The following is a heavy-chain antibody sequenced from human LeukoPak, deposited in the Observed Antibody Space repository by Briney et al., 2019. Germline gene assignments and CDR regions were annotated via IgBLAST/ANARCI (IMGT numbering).Heavy chain of an antibody. V-gene: IGHV4-61*02. Sequence: SETLSLTCTVSGGSISSGSYYRSWIRQPAGKGLEWIGRIYTSGSTNYNPSLKSRVTISVDTSKNQFSLKLSSVTAADTAVYYCARERYDILTSYYYYYYMDVWGKGTTVTISS. CDR2: IYTSGST. CDR3: ARERYDILTSYYYYYYMDV. CDR1: GGSISSGSYY. J-gene: IGHJ6*03. D-gene: IGHD3-9*01.